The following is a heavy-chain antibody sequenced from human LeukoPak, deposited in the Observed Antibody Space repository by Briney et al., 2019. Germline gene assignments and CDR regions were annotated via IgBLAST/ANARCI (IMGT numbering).Heavy chain of an antibody. CDR2: VSGRGVTS. D-gene: IGHD5-24*01. CDR3: AKDRRDGFLGDAFDI. Sequence: PGGSLRLSCAASGFAFSTYAMSWVRQAPGKGLEWVSVVSGRGVTSYYADSVKGRFTISRDDSRNALFLHMRSLRAEDTAVCYCAKDRRDGFLGDAFDIWGQGTMVTVSS. J-gene: IGHJ3*02. V-gene: IGHV3-23*01. CDR1: GFAFSTYA.